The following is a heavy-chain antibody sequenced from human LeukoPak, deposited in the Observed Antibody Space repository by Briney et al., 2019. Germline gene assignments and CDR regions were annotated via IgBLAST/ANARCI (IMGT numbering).Heavy chain of an antibody. CDR3: ATGYYFDY. V-gene: IGHV4-34*01. J-gene: IGHJ4*02. D-gene: IGHD2-8*02. CDR2: INHSGST. Sequence: SETLSLTCAVYGWSFSGYYLSWVRQPPGKGLEWIGEINHSGSTNYNPSLKSRVTISVDTSKNQSSPKLCSVTAEDKAVYYCATGYYFDYCGQGTLVAVSS. CDR1: GWSFSGYY.